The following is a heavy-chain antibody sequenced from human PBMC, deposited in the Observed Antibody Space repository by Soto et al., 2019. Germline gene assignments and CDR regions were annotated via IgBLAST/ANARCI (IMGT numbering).Heavy chain of an antibody. CDR3: ARLQAVAGTHVAYGMDV. J-gene: IGHJ6*02. CDR2: ISSSSSYI. CDR1: GFTFSSYS. V-gene: IGHV3-21*01. Sequence: EVQLVESGGGLVKPGGSLRLSCAASGFTFSSYSMNWVRQAPGKGLEWVSSISSSSSYIYYADSVKGRFTISRDNAKNSLYLQMHSLRAEDTAVYYCARLQAVAGTHVAYGMDVWGQGTTVTVSS. D-gene: IGHD6-19*01.